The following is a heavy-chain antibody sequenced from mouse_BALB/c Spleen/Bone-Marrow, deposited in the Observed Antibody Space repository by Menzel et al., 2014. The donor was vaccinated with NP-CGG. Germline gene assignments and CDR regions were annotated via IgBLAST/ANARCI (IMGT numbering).Heavy chain of an antibody. D-gene: IGHD1-1*01. V-gene: IGHV2-9*02. CDR2: IWAGGST. Sequence: VMLVESGPGLVAPSQSLTITCTVSGFSLTSYGVHWVRQPPGKVLEWLGVIWAGGSTNYNSALMSRLSISKDNSKSQVFLKMNSLQTDDTAMYYCARGSYYEGAMDYWGQGTSVTVSS. J-gene: IGHJ4*01. CDR3: ARGSYYEGAMDY. CDR1: GFSLTSYG.